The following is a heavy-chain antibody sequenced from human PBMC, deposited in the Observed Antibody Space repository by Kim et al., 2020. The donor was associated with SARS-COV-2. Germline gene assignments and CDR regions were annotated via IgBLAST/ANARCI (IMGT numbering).Heavy chain of an antibody. CDR1: GGSISSSSYY. CDR3: ARQVVGRYFDWWMGYYYGMDV. D-gene: IGHD3-9*01. Sequence: SETLSLTCTVSGGSISSSSYYWGWIRQPPGKGLEWIGSIYYSGSTYYNPSLKSRVTISVDTSKNQFSLKLSSVTAADTAVYYCARQVVGRYFDWWMGYYYGMDVWGQGTTVTVSS. CDR2: IYYSGST. V-gene: IGHV4-39*01. J-gene: IGHJ6*02.